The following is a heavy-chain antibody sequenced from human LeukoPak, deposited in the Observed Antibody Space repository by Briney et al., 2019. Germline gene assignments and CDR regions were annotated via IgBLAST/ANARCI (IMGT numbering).Heavy chain of an antibody. CDR3: ARYSLPRYFDL. D-gene: IGHD6-13*01. CDR1: GGSISSGSYY. Sequence: SETLSLTCTVSGGSISSGSYYWSWIRQPAGKGLEWIGRIYTSGSTNYNPSLKSRVTMSVDTSKNQFSLKLSSVTAADTAVYYCARYSLPRYFDLWGRGTLVTVSS. V-gene: IGHV4-61*02. CDR2: IYTSGST. J-gene: IGHJ2*01.